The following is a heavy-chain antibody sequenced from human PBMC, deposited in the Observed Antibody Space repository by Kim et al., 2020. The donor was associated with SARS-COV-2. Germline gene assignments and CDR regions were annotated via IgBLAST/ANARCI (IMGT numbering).Heavy chain of an antibody. CDR1: GFSLSTSGMC. D-gene: IGHD3-10*01. Sequence: SGPTLVKPTQTLTLTCTFSGFSLSTSGMCVSWIRQPPGKALEWLALIDWDDDKYYSTSLKTRLTISKDTSKNQVVLTMTNMDPVDTATYYCARNHGSGFPACYYYGMDVWGQGTTVTVSS. J-gene: IGHJ6*02. V-gene: IGHV2-70*01. CDR2: IDWDDDK. CDR3: ARNHGSGFPACYYYGMDV.